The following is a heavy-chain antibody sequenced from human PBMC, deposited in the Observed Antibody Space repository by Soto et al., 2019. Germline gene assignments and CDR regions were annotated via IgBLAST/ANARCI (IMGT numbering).Heavy chain of an antibody. V-gene: IGHV5-51*01. CDR2: IYPGDSDT. J-gene: IGHJ6*02. Sequence: PGESLKISCKVSGYSFTSYWIGWVRQMPGKGLEWMGIIYPGDSDTRYSPSFQGQVTISADKSISTAYLQWSSLKASDTAMYYCATYDSSGHYGMDVWGQGTTVTVSS. CDR1: GYSFTSYW. D-gene: IGHD3-22*01. CDR3: ATYDSSGHYGMDV.